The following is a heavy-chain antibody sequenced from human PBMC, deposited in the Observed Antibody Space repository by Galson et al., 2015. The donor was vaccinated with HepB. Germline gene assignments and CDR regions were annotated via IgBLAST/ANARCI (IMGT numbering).Heavy chain of an antibody. CDR2: ISNDGSHK. CDR3: ARDRFSSWSEFDY. CDR1: GFTFSSYA. V-gene: IGHV3-30*16. D-gene: IGHD6-13*01. J-gene: IGHJ4*02. Sequence: SLGLCCAASGFTFSSYAMHWVRQAPGKRPEWVPVISNDGSHKYYADSVKGRFTISRDNSKNTLYLQMNSLRAEDTAVYYCARDRFSSWSEFDYWGQGTLVTVSS.